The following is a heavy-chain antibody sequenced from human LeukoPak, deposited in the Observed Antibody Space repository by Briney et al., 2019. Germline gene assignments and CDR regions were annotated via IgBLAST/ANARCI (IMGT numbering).Heavy chain of an antibody. CDR1: GFTFDDYA. V-gene: IGHV3-9*01. CDR3: AKDDRQRTHYDILTARFDY. J-gene: IGHJ4*02. Sequence: GGSLRLSCAASGFTFDDYAMHWVRQAPGKGLEWVSGISWNSGSIGYADSVKGRFTISRDNAKNSLYLQMNSLRAEDTALYYCAKDDRQRTHYDILTARFDYWGQGTLVTVSS. D-gene: IGHD3-9*01. CDR2: ISWNSGSI.